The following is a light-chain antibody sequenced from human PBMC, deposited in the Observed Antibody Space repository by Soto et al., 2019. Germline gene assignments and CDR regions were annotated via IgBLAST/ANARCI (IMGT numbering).Light chain of an antibody. CDR2: GAS. J-gene: IGKJ1*01. CDR1: QSVSSN. Sequence: IVMTQSPDTLSVSPGERATLSCRASQSVSSNLAWYQQKPGQAPRLLIYGASTRATGIPARFSGSGSGTEFTLTISNLQSEDFAGYYCQQYYNWPPWTFGQGPKVEIK. V-gene: IGKV3-15*01. CDR3: QQYYNWPPWT.